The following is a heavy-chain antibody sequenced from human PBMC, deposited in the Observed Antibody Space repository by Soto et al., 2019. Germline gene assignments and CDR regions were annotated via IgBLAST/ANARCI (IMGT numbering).Heavy chain of an antibody. D-gene: IGHD6-19*01. CDR3: AIGDGWDYFDY. J-gene: IGHJ4*02. Sequence: QLQLQESGPGLVKPSETLSLTCTFSVSGDSISTYYWSWIRQPPGRGLEWIGYRYYSGSTSYNPSPGSRVTISVDTSRNQFSLRLDSMTAADTAVYYCAIGDGWDYFDYWGQGALVTVSS. CDR2: RYYSGST. CDR1: GDSISTYY. V-gene: IGHV4-59*08.